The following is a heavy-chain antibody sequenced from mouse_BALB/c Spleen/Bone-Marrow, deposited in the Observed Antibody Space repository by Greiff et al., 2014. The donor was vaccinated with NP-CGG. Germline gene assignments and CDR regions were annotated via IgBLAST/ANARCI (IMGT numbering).Heavy chain of an antibody. V-gene: IGHV3-2*02. J-gene: IGHJ4*01. CDR3: AGYYNYRYYAMDY. Sequence: EVQLQQSGPGLVKPSQSLSLTCTVTGYSITSDYAWNWIRQFPGNKLEWMGYISYSGSTSYNPSLKSRISITRDTSKNQFFLQLNSVTTEDTATYYFAGYYNYRYYAMDYWGQGTSVTVSS. CDR1: GYSITSDYA. D-gene: IGHD2-12*01. CDR2: ISYSGST.